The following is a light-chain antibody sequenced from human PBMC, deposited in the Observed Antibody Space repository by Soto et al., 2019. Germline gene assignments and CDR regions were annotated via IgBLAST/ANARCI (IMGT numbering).Light chain of an antibody. CDR2: DAS. CDR1: QSVNNQ. CDR3: QRRRNWAFT. Sequence: EIVLTQSPGTLSLSPGAPATLSCRASQSVNNQLAWYQQKPGQAPRLLIYDASTRATGIPARISGSGSGADFTLTISSLEPEEFAGYYCQRRRNWAFTFGGGTKVEIK. J-gene: IGKJ4*01. V-gene: IGKV3-11*01.